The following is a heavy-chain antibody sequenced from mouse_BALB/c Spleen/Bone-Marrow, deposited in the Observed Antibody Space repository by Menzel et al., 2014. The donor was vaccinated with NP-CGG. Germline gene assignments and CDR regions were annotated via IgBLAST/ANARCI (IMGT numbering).Heavy chain of an antibody. J-gene: IGHJ4*01. Sequence: VQLQQSGAELVRPGASVKLSCKALGYTFTDCEMHWVKQTPVHGLEWIGTIHPGSGGAAYNQKFKDKATLTVDKSSSTAYMQLSSPTSEDSAVYYCTRWLPYAMDYWGQGTSVTVSS. CDR3: TRWLPYAMDY. V-gene: IGHV1-15*01. CDR2: IHPGSGGA. CDR1: GYTFTDCE. D-gene: IGHD2-2*01.